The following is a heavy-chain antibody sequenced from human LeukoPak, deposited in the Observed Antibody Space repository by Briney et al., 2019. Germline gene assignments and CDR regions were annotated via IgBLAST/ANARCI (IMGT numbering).Heavy chain of an antibody. Sequence: PGGSLRLSCAASGFTFSSYWMSWVRQAPGKGLEWVANIKQDGSEKYYVDSVKGRFTISRDNAKNSLYLQMNSLRAEDTAVCYCARVTPAEWLRVVSPSGFDPWGQGTLVTVSS. CDR2: IKQDGSEK. V-gene: IGHV3-7*04. CDR3: ARVTPAEWLRVVSPSGFDP. CDR1: GFTFSSYW. J-gene: IGHJ5*02. D-gene: IGHD5-12*01.